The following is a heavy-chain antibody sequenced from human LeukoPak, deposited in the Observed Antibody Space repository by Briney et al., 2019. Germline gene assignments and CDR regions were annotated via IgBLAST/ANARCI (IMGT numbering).Heavy chain of an antibody. CDR2: INWNGGST. V-gene: IGHV3-20*04. CDR1: GFTFDDYG. CDR3: ARVRVGATYDAFDI. Sequence: GGSLRPSCAASGFTFDDYGMSWVRQAPGKGLEWVSGINWNGGSTGYADSVKGRFTISRDNAKNSLYLQMNSLRAEDTALYYCARVRVGATYDAFDIWGQGTMVTVSS. J-gene: IGHJ3*02. D-gene: IGHD1-26*01.